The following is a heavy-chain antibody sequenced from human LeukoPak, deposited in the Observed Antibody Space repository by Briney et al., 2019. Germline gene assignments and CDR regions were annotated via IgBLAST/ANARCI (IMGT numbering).Heavy chain of an antibody. V-gene: IGHV4-59*01. CDR2: IYGSGST. J-gene: IGHJ4*02. Sequence: SETLSLTCNVTGASISSWYWSWIRQPPGKGLEWIGDIYGSGSTNYNPSLKSRVSMSADTSKNQISLNLKFVTAADTAVYYCARGLEQLVLNWGQGTLVTVSS. CDR3: ARGLEQLVLN. D-gene: IGHD6-6*01. CDR1: GASISSWY.